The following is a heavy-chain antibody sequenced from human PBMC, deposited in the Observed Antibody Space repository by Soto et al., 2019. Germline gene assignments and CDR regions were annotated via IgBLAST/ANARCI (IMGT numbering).Heavy chain of an antibody. V-gene: IGHV3-53*01. Sequence: GGSLRLSCAASGFTVSINYMSWVRQAPGKGLEWVSVIYSGGSSINYADSVKGRFTISRDNSKNTLYLQMNSLRAEDTAVYYCAKAASPYFDSSGYYGSWGQGALVTVSS. CDR2: IYSGGSSI. D-gene: IGHD3-22*01. CDR3: AKAASPYFDSSGYYGS. CDR1: GFTVSINY. J-gene: IGHJ5*02.